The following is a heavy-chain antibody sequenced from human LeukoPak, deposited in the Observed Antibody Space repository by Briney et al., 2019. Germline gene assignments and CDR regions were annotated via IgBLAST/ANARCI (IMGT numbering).Heavy chain of an antibody. J-gene: IGHJ3*02. CDR1: GGSFSGYY. CDR3: AAFLLQQINVFDI. V-gene: IGHV4-34*01. CDR2: INHSGST. D-gene: IGHD1-1*01. Sequence: SETLSLTCAVYGGSFSGYYWSWIRQPPGKGLEWIGEINHSGSTNYNPSLKSPDTISIDTSKNQFSLKLSSVTAADTAVYYCAAFLLQQINVFDIWGQGTMVTVSS.